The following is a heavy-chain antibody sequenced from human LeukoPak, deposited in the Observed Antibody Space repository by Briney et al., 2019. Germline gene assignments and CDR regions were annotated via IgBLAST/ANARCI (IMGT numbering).Heavy chain of an antibody. CDR3: VRRFSSSTLDY. J-gene: IGHJ4*02. CDR1: GFTFSSYA. V-gene: IGHV3-30*04. CDR2: ISYDGSNK. Sequence: GRSLRLSCAASGFTFSSYAMHWVRQAPGKGLEWVAVISYDGSNKYYADSVKGRFTISRDNSMNTLYLQMNSLRAEDTAVYYCVRRFSSSTLDYWGQGTLVTVSS. D-gene: IGHD6-6*01.